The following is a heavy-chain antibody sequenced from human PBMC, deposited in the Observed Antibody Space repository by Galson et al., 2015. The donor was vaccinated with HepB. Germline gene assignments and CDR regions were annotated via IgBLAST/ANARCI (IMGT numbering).Heavy chain of an antibody. CDR2: IRTNYYRATT. V-gene: IGHV3-49*04. CDR1: GFISRDYP. Sequence: SLRLSCASSGFISRDYPMSRVRQAPGRGLEWLSFIRTNYYRATTDYAPSVKGRFTTSRDDSKNIAYLEMNSLQVDDTAVYYCTRTTTPDSGNWPYFDYWGQGVLVTVSS. J-gene: IGHJ4*02. CDR3: TRTTTPDSGNWPYFDY. D-gene: IGHD1-26*01.